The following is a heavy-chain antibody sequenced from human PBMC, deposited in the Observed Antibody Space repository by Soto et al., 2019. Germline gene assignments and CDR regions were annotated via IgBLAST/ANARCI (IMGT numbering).Heavy chain of an antibody. CDR3: GREPEDGVPGDY. D-gene: IGHD2-8*01. CDR2: IFISHGSP. J-gene: IGHJ4*02. V-gene: IGHV1-3*04. Sequence: QVHLVQSGAEVKEPGASVRISCEASGYAFTSHAIHWARQAPGQGLEGMGWIFISHGSPRYAPQFQGRISFGRDTSATTAYMGLTSLTLEDTAVYYCGREPEDGVPGDYCGQGTLVVVSS. CDR1: GYAFTSHA.